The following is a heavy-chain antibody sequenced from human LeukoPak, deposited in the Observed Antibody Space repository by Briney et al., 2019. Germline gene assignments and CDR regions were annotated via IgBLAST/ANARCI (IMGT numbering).Heavy chain of an antibody. J-gene: IGHJ4*02. Sequence: PVKVSCKASGGTFSSYAISWVRQAPGQGLEWMGRIIPILGIANYAQKFQGRVTITADKSTSTAYMELSSLRSEDTAVYYCARVTGLGGSGTPYYFDYWGQGTLVTVSS. D-gene: IGHD3-10*01. CDR3: ARVTGLGGSGTPYYFDY. V-gene: IGHV1-69*04. CDR2: IIPILGIA. CDR1: GGTFSSYA.